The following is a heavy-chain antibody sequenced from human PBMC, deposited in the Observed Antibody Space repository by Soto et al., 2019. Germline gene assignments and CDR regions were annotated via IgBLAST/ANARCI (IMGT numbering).Heavy chain of an antibody. Sequence: SVKVSFTASGGTYSGYTISWVRQAPGQGLEWMGRIIPILGIANYAQKFQGRVTITADKSTSTAYMELSSLRSEDTAVYYCARDLSKPFDYWGQGTLVTSPQ. J-gene: IGHJ4*02. CDR3: ARDLSKPFDY. V-gene: IGHV1-69*04. CDR2: IIPILGIA. CDR1: GGTYSGYT.